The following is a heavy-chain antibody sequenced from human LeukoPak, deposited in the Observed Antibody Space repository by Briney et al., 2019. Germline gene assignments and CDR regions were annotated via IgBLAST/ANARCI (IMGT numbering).Heavy chain of an antibody. V-gene: IGHV3-23*01. J-gene: IGHJ4*02. CDR3: AKDLLRWSFDY. D-gene: IGHD2-15*01. CDR2: IEGSNDNT. Sequence: SGGSLRLSCTTSGFTFGYYAMSWVRQVPGKGLEWVSAIEGSNDNTHYADSVKGRFTVSRDISKNTLYLQMNSLRAEDTALYYCAKDLLRWSFDYWGQGTLVTVSS. CDR1: GFTFGYYA.